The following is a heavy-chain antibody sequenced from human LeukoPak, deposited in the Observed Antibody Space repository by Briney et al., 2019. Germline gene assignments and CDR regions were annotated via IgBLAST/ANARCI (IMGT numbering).Heavy chain of an antibody. D-gene: IGHD5-18*01. CDR3: ARDTLTAMVNGPDY. CDR1: GGTFSSYA. V-gene: IGHV1-18*01. CDR2: ISAYNGNT. J-gene: IGHJ4*02. Sequence: ASVNVSCKASGGTFSSYAISWVRQAPGQGLEWMGWISAYNGNTNYAQKLQGRVTMTTDTSTSTAYMELRSLRSDDTAVYYCARDTLTAMVNGPDYWGQGTLVTVSS.